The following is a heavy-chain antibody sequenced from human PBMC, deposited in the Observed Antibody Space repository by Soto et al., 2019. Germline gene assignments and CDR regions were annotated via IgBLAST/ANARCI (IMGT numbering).Heavy chain of an antibody. V-gene: IGHV1-18*01. J-gene: IGHJ5*02. CDR1: GYTFTNYG. D-gene: IGHD3-10*01. CDR3: ARGVGSGSYYNHYNWFDP. CDR2: ISAYNGNT. Sequence: QVQLVQSGAEVKKPGASVKVSCKASGYTFTNYGISWVRQAPGQGLEWMGWISAYNGNTKYAQKLQGRVTMTTDTSKSTAYMELRSLRSDDTAVYYCARGVGSGSYYNHYNWFDPWGQGTLVTVSS.